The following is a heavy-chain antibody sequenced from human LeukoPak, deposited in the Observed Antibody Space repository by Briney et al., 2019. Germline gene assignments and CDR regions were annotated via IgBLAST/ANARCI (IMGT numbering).Heavy chain of an antibody. CDR2: IIPIFGTA. CDR1: GGTFSSYA. V-gene: IGHV1-69*01. J-gene: IGHJ5*02. CDR3: ARNAGAHSTRRDGYNLGLYWFDP. Sequence: SAKVSCKASGGTFSSYAISWVRQAPGQGLEWMGGIIPIFGTANYAQKFQGRVTITADESTSTAYMELSSLRSEDTAVYYCARNAGAHSTRRDGYNLGLYWFDPWGQGTLVTVSS. D-gene: IGHD5-24*01.